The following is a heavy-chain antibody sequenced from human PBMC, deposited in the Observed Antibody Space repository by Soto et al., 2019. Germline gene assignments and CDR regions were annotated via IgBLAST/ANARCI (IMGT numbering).Heavy chain of an antibody. CDR3: ARTFYGGNSFDY. J-gene: IGHJ4*02. D-gene: IGHD4-17*01. CDR2: IYWDDDK. V-gene: IGHV2-5*08. Sequence: TLSLTCPVSGGSISSGDYYWSWIRQPPGKALEWLAVIYWDDDKRYSPSLKSRLTITKDTSKNQVVLTMTNMDPVDTATYYCARTFYGGNSFDYWGQGTLVTVSS. CDR1: GGSISSGDYY.